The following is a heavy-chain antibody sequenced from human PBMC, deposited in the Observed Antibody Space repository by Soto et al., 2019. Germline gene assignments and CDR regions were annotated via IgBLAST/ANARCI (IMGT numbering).Heavy chain of an antibody. CDR1: GFSLSNARMG. V-gene: IGHV2-26*01. CDR2: IFSNDEK. Sequence: SGPTLVNPTETLTLTCTASGFSLSNARMGVSWIRQPPGKALEWLAHIFSNDEKSYSTSLKSRPTISKDTSRSQVVLTMTNMDPVDTATYYCALTRQDIVANLDYWGQGTLVTVSS. D-gene: IGHD5-12*01. CDR3: ALTRQDIVANLDY. J-gene: IGHJ4*02.